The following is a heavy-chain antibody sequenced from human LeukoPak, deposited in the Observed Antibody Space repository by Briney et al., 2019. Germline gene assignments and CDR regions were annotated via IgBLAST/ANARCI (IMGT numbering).Heavy chain of an antibody. CDR2: IYYSGST. CDR1: GGSISSSSYY. Sequence: PSETLSLTCTVSGGSISSSSYYWGWIRQPPGKGLEWIGRIYYSGSTYYNPSLKSRVTISVDTSKNQFSLKLSSVTAADTAVYYCASPIRGYSYGRIDYWGQGTLVTVSS. CDR3: ASPIRGYSYGRIDY. D-gene: IGHD5-18*01. V-gene: IGHV4-39*01. J-gene: IGHJ4*02.